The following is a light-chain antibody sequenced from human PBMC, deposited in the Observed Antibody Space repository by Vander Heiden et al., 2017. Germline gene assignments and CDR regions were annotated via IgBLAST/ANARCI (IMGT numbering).Light chain of an antibody. CDR3: QLVDSNRDHQRVV. CDR1: HLGSTS. J-gene: IGLJ2*01. CDR2: DDS. Sequence: SSVLTQPPSVSVAPGQTARITCGGNHLGSTSVHWYQPKPGQAPGLVVFDDSDRSEWIPERFSGSNAVNTATVTISMVAAGEEEDYDCQLVDSNRDHQRVVFGGGTKLTVL. V-gene: IGLV3-21*02.